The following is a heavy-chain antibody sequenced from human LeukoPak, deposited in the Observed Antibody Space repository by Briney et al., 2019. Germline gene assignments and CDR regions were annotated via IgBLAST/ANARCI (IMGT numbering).Heavy chain of an antibody. CDR3: ARDLPYDSSGYSDAFDI. J-gene: IGHJ3*02. CDR1: GFIFGDYW. D-gene: IGHD3-22*01. V-gene: IGHV3-74*01. Sequence: GSLRLSCAASGFIFGDYWMHWVRQGPGKGLVWVSRIKSDGSSTSYADSVKGRFTISRDNAKNTVYVHMNSLRDEDTAVYYCARDLPYDSSGYSDAFDIWGQGTMVTVSS. CDR2: IKSDGSST.